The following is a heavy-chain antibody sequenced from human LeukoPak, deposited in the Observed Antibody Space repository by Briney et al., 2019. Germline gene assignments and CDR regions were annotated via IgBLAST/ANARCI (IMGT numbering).Heavy chain of an antibody. CDR3: ARDRILAGVDV. CDR1: GFTFSSYG. J-gene: IGHJ6*02. Sequence: PGGSLRLSCAASGFTFSSYGMHWVRQAPGKGLEWVAVIWYDGSNKYYTDSVKGRFTISRDNSKNTVYLQVNSLRAEDTAVYYCARDRILAGVDVWGQGTTVIVSS. V-gene: IGHV3-33*01. CDR2: IWYDGSNK. D-gene: IGHD2/OR15-2a*01.